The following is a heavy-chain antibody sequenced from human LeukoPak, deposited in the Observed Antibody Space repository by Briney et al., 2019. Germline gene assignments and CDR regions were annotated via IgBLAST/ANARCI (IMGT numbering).Heavy chain of an antibody. V-gene: IGHV3-23*01. CDR2: ISGSGGST. Sequence: GGSLRLSCAASGFTFSSYAMSWVRQAPGKGLEWVSAISGSGGSTYYADSVKGRFTISRDNSKNTLYLQMNSLRAEDTAVYYCAKPPLVVVIGAEYFQHWGQGTLVTVSS. D-gene: IGHD3-22*01. J-gene: IGHJ1*01. CDR1: GFTFSSYA. CDR3: AKPPLVVVIGAEYFQH.